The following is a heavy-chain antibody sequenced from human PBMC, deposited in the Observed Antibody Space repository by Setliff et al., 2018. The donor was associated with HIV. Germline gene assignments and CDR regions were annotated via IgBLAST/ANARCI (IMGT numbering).Heavy chain of an antibody. D-gene: IGHD5-18*01. V-gene: IGHV4-34*01. CDR3: ARYDGYKVSFDN. J-gene: IGHJ4*02. CDR2: INHSGST. CDR1: GGSLSDYY. Sequence: SETQSLTCGVYGGSLSDYYWNWIRQPPGKGLEWIAEINHSGSTNYNPSLKSRATISVDTSQNQLSLKLSSVTAADTAMYYCARYDGYKVSFDNLGPGTLVTVSS.